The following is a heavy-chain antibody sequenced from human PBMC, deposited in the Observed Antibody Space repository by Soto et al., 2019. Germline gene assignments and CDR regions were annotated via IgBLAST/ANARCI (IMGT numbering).Heavy chain of an antibody. CDR1: GVSFSGYY. CDR3: ARRLYGGYYYYMDV. D-gene: IGHD3-10*01. J-gene: IGHJ6*03. V-gene: IGHV4-34*01. Sequence: SETLSLTCAVYGVSFSGYYWIWIRQPPGKGLEWIGEINHSGSTNYNPSLKSRVTISVDTSKNQFSLKLSSVTAADTAVYYCARRLYGGYYYYMDVWGKGTTVTVSS. CDR2: INHSGST.